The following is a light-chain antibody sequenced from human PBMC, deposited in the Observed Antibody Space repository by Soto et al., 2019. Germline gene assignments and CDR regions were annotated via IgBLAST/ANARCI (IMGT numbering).Light chain of an antibody. CDR2: GAS. V-gene: IGKV3-20*01. CDR1: QSVSSSY. CDR3: QQYGSSGIT. J-gene: IGKJ5*01. Sequence: LKLCPGTVSLSPREKDTLSSRASQSVSSSYLAWYQQKPGQAPRLLIYGASSRATGIPDRFSGSGSGTDFTLTISRLEPEDFAVYYCQQYGSSGITFAQGTRLEIK.